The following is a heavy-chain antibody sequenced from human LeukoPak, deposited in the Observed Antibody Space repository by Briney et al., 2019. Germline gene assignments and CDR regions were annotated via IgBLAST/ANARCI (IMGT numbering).Heavy chain of an antibody. CDR3: ATDSIAAAAIRNYYYYGMDV. Sequence: ASVKVSCKVSGYTLTELSMHWVRQAPGKGLEWMGGFDPEDGETIYAQKFQGRVTMTEDTSTDTAYMELGSLRSEDTAVYYCATDSIAAAAIRNYYYYGMDVWGQGTTVTVSS. CDR1: GYTLTELS. D-gene: IGHD6-13*01. CDR2: FDPEDGET. V-gene: IGHV1-24*01. J-gene: IGHJ6*02.